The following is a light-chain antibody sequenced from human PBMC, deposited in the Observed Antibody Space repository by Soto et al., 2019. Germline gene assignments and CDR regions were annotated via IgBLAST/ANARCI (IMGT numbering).Light chain of an antibody. V-gene: IGKV1-39*01. CDR2: SAS. J-gene: IGKJ1*01. CDR1: RSISRY. Sequence: DIQVTQSPSSLSASVGDRVTITCRASRSISRYLNWYQQKPGKAPKLLIYSASSLQSGVPSRFSGSGSGSDFTLTINSLQPEDFATYYCQQTYSTPRTFXQGTKVDIK. CDR3: QQTYSTPRT.